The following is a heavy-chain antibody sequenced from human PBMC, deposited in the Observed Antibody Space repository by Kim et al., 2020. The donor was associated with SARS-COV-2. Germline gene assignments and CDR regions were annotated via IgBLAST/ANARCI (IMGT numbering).Heavy chain of an antibody. V-gene: IGHV4-59*08. CDR1: GGSISSYY. D-gene: IGHD4-17*01. J-gene: IGHJ4*02. CDR2: IYYSGST. CDR3: ASSPVMTTVTHFDY. Sequence: SETLSLTCTVSGGSISSYYWSWIRQPPGKGLEWIGYIYYSGSTNYNPSLKSRVTISVDTSKNQFSLKLSSVTAADTAVYYCASSPVMTTVTHFDYWGQGTLVTVSS.